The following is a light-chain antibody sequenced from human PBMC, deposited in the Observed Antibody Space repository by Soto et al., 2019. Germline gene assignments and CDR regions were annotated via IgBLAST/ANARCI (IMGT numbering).Light chain of an antibody. CDR3: QQGHNWPLT. CDR2: GAS. Sequence: EIVMTQSPATLSVSPGERATLSCRASPSISSELAWYQQKPGQPPRLLIYGASTRATGVPARFTGSGSGSDFTLTISGLQSEDFAVYYCQQGHNWPLTFGQGTRLEI. J-gene: IGKJ2*01. CDR1: PSISSE. V-gene: IGKV3-15*01.